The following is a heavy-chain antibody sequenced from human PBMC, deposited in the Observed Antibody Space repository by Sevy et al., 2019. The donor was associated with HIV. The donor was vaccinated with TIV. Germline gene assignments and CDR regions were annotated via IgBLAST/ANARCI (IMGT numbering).Heavy chain of an antibody. CDR3: ASGEYYYASPSQNCDY. V-gene: IGHV3-33*01. Sequence: GGSLRLSCAASGFTFSSYGMHWVRQAPGKGLEWVALIWYDGTNKYYADSGKGRFTISRDNSKNYLSLQMNSLRAEDTAVYYCASGEYYYASPSQNCDYWGPGTLVTVSS. J-gene: IGHJ4*02. CDR1: GFTFSSYG. D-gene: IGHD3-10*01. CDR2: IWYDGTNK.